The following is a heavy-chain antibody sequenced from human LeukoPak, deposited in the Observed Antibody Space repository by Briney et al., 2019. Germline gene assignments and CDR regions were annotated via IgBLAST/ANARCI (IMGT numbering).Heavy chain of an antibody. J-gene: IGHJ4*02. CDR3: ARRGEDNIRYFDWVPCDY. CDR2: IHYSGST. V-gene: IGHV4-39*01. Sequence: SETLSLTCTVSGGSLSSSSNYWGWIRQPPGKGLEWIGSIHYSGSTYYNPSLKSRVTISVDTSKNQFSLKLSSVTAADTAVYYCARRGEDNIRYFDWVPCDYWGQGTLVTVSS. CDR1: GGSLSSSSNY. D-gene: IGHD3-9*01.